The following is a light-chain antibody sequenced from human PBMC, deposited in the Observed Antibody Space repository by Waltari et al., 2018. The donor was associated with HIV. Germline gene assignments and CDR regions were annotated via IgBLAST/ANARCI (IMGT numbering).Light chain of an antibody. CDR1: QIVSSNY. CDR3: QQYGSSPQT. J-gene: IGKJ3*01. V-gene: IGKV3-20*01. Sequence: EIVLTQSPGTLSLSPGERATLSCRASQIVSSNYLAWYQQKPGQAPRLLIYVASSRATGVPVRFSGSGSGTDFTLTISRLEPEDFAVYYCQQYGSSPQTFGPGTKVDIK. CDR2: VAS.